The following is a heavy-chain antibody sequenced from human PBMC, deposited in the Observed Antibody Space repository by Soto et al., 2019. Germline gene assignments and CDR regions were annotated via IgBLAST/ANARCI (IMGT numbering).Heavy chain of an antibody. CDR1: GGTFSSYA. CDR2: IIPIFGTA. D-gene: IGHD6-13*01. Sequence: QVQLVQSGAEVKKPGSSVKVSCKASGGTFSSYAISWVRQAPGQGLEWMGGIIPIFGTANYAQKFQGRVTITADKSTGPAYMELSNLRSEDTAVYYCARFAAAGRPNFDYWGQGTLVTVSS. CDR3: ARFAAAGRPNFDY. V-gene: IGHV1-69*06. J-gene: IGHJ4*02.